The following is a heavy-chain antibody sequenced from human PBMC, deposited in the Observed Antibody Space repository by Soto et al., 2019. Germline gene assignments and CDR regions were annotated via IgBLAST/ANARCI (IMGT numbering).Heavy chain of an antibody. CDR3: AGDSGSYCRRFDY. CDR1: GGSFSGYY. CDR2: INHSGST. Sequence: SETLSLTCAVYGGSFSGYYWSWIRQPPGKGLEWIGEINHSGSTNYNPSLKSRVTVSVDTSKNQFSLKLSSVTAADTAVYYCAGDSGSYCRRFDYWGQGTLVTAPQ. V-gene: IGHV4-34*01. D-gene: IGHD1-26*01. J-gene: IGHJ4*02.